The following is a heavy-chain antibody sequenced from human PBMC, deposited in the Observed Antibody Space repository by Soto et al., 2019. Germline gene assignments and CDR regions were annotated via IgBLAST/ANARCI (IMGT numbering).Heavy chain of an antibody. CDR3: ASAPRSPAAMGRIFDY. CDR2: IYHSGST. J-gene: IGHJ4*02. CDR1: SGSISSSNW. D-gene: IGHD2-2*01. Sequence: QVQLQESGPGLVKPSGTLSLTCAVSSGSISSSNWWSWVRQPPGKGLDWIGEIYHSGSTNYNPSLKSRVTISVDKSKNQFSRKLSSVTAADTAVYYCASAPRSPAAMGRIFDYWGQGTLVTVSS. V-gene: IGHV4-4*02.